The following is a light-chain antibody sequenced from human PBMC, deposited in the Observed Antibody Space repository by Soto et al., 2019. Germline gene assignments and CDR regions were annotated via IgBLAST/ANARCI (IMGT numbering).Light chain of an antibody. V-gene: IGKV3D-15*01. CDR1: QSVSSS. J-gene: IGKJ1*01. Sequence: EIVLTQSAATLSMSPGETATLSCRASQSVSSSLAWYQQKPGQAPRLLIYGASSRATGIPDRFSGSGSGTDFTLTISSLQPGDFASYYCQQYDTNWTFGQRSMVDVK. CDR2: GAS. CDR3: QQYDTNWT.